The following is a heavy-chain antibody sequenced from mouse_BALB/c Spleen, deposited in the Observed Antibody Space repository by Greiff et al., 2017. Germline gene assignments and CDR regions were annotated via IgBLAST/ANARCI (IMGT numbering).Heavy chain of an antibody. CDR3: TRGEYYFDY. Sequence: QVQLKQSGAELVKPGASVKLSCKASGYTFTSYYMYWVKQRPGQGLEWIGEINPSNGGTNFNEKFKSKATLTVDKSSSTAYMQLSSLTSEDSAVYYCTRGEYYFDYWGQGTTLTVSS. CDR2: INPSNGGT. CDR1: GYTFTSYY. J-gene: IGHJ2*01. V-gene: IGHV1S81*02.